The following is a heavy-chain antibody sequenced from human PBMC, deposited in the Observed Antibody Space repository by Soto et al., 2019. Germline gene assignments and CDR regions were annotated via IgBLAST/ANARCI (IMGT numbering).Heavy chain of an antibody. CDR3: ARDSPIGSVFSGYDAIDV. J-gene: IGHJ4*02. CDR1: GGTFSTST. CDR2: VIPIFNTA. D-gene: IGHD5-12*01. V-gene: IGHV1-69*08. Sequence: QFQLVQSGAEVREPGSSVKVSCKASGGTFSTSTFTWVRQAPGQGLEWMGRVIPIFNTADYAQRFQGSVSITADKYTNTVFMEMSSLTSEDTGIYYCARDSPIGSVFSGYDAIDVWGQGTLVTVSP.